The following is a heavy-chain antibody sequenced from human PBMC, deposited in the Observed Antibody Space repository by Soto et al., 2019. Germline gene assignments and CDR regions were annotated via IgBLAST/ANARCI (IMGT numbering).Heavy chain of an antibody. CDR1: GDSVSSNSAA. CDR2: TYYRSKWYN. J-gene: IGHJ3*02. Sequence: SQTLSLTCAVSGDSVSSNSAAWNWIRQSPSRGLEWLGRTYYRSKWYNDYAVSVKSRITINPDTSKNQFSLQLNSVTPEDTAVYYCAREYSSGWYPIWAFDIWGQGTMVTVSS. D-gene: IGHD6-19*01. CDR3: AREYSSGWYPIWAFDI. V-gene: IGHV6-1*01.